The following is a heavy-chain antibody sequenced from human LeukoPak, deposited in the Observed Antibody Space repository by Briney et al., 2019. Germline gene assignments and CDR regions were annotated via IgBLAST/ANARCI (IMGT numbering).Heavy chain of an antibody. CDR1: GGSISSSSYY. CDR3: ARVRYSSSWDYYYYYMDV. V-gene: IGHV4-39*07. Sequence: SETLSLTCTVSGGSISSSSYYWGWIRQPPGKGLEWIGSIYYSGSTYYNPSLKSRVTISVDTSKNQFSLKLSSVTAADPAVYYCARVRYSSSWDYYYYYMDVWGKGTTVTVSS. D-gene: IGHD6-13*01. J-gene: IGHJ6*03. CDR2: IYYSGST.